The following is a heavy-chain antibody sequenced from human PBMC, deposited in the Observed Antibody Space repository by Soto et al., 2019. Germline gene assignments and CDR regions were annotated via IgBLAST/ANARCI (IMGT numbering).Heavy chain of an antibody. V-gene: IGHV3-64*01. D-gene: IGHD3-10*01. J-gene: IGHJ4*02. CDR1: GFTVSSNY. CDR2: ISSNGGST. Sequence: EVQLVESGGGLVQPGGSLRLSCAASGFTVSSNYMTWVRQAPGKGLEYVSAISSNGGSTYYANSVKGRFTISRDNSKNTMYLQMGSLRAEDMAVYYCARGFGLLDYWGQGTLVTVSS. CDR3: ARGFGLLDY.